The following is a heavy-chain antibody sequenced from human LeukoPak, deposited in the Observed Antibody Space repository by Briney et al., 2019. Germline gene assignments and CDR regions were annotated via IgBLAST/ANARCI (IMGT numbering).Heavy chain of an antibody. CDR2: INPNSGGT. J-gene: IGHJ4*02. CDR1: GYTFTGYY. Sequence: ASVTVSCKASGYTFTGYYMHWVRQAPGQGLEWMGWINPNSGGTNYSQKFQGRVTMTRDTSISTAYMELSRLRSDDTAVYYCARGYYGSGSYFDYWGQGTLVTVSS. V-gene: IGHV1-2*02. CDR3: ARGYYGSGSYFDY. D-gene: IGHD3-10*01.